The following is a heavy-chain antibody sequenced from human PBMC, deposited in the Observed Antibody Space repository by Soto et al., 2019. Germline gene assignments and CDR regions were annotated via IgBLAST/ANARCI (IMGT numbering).Heavy chain of an antibody. J-gene: IGHJ4*02. V-gene: IGHV4-31*03. D-gene: IGHD3-22*01. Sequence: PSETLSLTCTVSGGSISSGGYYWSWIGQHPGKGLEWIGYIYYSGSTYYNPSLKSRVTISVDTSKNQCSLKLGSVTAADTAVYYCATLVVLILGFDYSGPGTLVTVSS. CDR2: IYYSGST. CDR3: ATLVVLILGFDY. CDR1: GGSISSGGYY.